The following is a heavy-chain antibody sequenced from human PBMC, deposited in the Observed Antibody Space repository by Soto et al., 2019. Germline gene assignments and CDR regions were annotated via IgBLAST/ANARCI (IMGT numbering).Heavy chain of an antibody. J-gene: IGHJ6*02. CDR2: IIPISGTA. Sequence: QVQLVQSGAEVKKPGSSVKVSCKASGGTFSSYAISWVRQAPGQGLEWMGGIIPISGTANYAQKFQGRVTITADESTSTAYMELSSLRSEDTAVYYCARSQGSSTSLEIYYYYYDGMDVWGQWTTVTVSS. CDR1: GGTFSSYA. CDR3: ARSQGSSTSLEIYYYYYDGMDV. V-gene: IGHV1-69*01. D-gene: IGHD2-2*01.